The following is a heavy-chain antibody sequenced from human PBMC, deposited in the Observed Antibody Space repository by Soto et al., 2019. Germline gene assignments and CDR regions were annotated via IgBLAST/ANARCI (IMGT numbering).Heavy chain of an antibody. CDR2: ISYDGSNK. CDR1: GFTFSSYA. Sequence: GGSLRLSCAASGFTFSSYAMHWVRQAPGKGLEWVAVISYDGSNKYYADSVKGRFTISRDNSKNTLYLQMNSLRVEDTAVYYCAKEGQYYDILTGYRSYYGMDVWGQGTTVTVSS. V-gene: IGHV3-30-3*02. CDR3: AKEGQYYDILTGYRSYYGMDV. D-gene: IGHD3-9*01. J-gene: IGHJ6*02.